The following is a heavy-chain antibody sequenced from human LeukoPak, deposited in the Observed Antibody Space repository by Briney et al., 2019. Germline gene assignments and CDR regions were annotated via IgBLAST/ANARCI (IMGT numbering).Heavy chain of an antibody. Sequence: PSETLSLTCTVSGGSINGYYWSWVRQPPGKGLDWLGYIYHSGRTHYNASLKSRATISVDTSKNQLSLELSSVTAADTALYYCMRLASGELPPYWYFDLWGRGAPVTVSS. CDR2: IYHSGRT. V-gene: IGHV4-59*08. CDR3: MRLASGELPPYWYFDL. J-gene: IGHJ2*01. CDR1: GGSINGYY. D-gene: IGHD7-27*01.